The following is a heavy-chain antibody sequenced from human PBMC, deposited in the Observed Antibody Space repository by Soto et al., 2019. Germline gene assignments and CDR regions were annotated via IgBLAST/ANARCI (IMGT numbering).Heavy chain of an antibody. CDR1: GDSISRYY. V-gene: IGHV4-4*07. D-gene: IGHD3-10*01. Sequence: LSGTPSLTCTVTGDSISRYYWSWIRQPAGKGLEWIGRIYTSGSTNYNPSLKSRVTMSVDTSKNQFSLKLSSVTAADTAVYYCARGYGSGSYYHNWFDPWGQGTLVTVSS. J-gene: IGHJ5*02. CDR3: ARGYGSGSYYHNWFDP. CDR2: IYTSGST.